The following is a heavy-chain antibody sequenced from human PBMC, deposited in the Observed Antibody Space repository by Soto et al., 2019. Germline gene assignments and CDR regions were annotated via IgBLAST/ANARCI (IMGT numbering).Heavy chain of an antibody. V-gene: IGHV1-2*04. CDR1: GYTFTVYY. CDR3: ARGAYSGYDYPPFDP. Sequence: ASLKVSCKASGYTFTVYYMHWVRQAPGQGLEWMGWINPNSGGTNYAQKFQGWVTMTRDTSISTAYMELSRLRSDDTAVYYCARGAYSGYDYPPFDPWGQGTLVTVSS. J-gene: IGHJ5*02. CDR2: INPNSGGT. D-gene: IGHD5-12*01.